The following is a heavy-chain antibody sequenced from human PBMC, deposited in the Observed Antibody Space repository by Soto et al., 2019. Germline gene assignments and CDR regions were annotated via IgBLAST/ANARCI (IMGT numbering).Heavy chain of an antibody. V-gene: IGHV3-23*01. CDR2: ISGSGGST. CDR1: GFTFSSYA. D-gene: IGHD3-10*02. J-gene: IGHJ3*01. CDR3: ANIGHPVFLSSTSTPPGAFSF. Sequence: GGSLRLSCATSGFTFSSYAMSWVRQAPGKGLEWVSAISGSGGSTYYADSVKGRFTISRDNSKNTLYLQMNSLRAEDTAVYYCANIGHPVFLSSTSTPPGAFSFWGQGSLVPVSS.